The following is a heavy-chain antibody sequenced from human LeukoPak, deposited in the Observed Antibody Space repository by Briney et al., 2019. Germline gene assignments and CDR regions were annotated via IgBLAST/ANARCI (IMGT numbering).Heavy chain of an antibody. CDR2: IYHSGST. CDR3: ARAVTYYYDSSGYYYGYYYYYMDV. CDR1: GGSISSSSYY. J-gene: IGHJ6*03. D-gene: IGHD3-22*01. Sequence: SGTLSLTCTVSGGSISSSSYYWGWIRQPPGKGLEWIGSIYHSGSTYYNPSLKSRVTIAVETSKNQFSLKLSSVTAADKAVYYCARAVTYYYDSSGYYYGYYYYYMDVWGKGTTVTVSS. V-gene: IGHV4-39*07.